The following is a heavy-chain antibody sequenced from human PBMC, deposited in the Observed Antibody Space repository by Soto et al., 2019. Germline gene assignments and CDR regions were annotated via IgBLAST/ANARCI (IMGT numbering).Heavy chain of an antibody. CDR2: ISAYNGNT. CDR3: ARYLFSRTYDFWSALMPVYMDV. V-gene: IGHV1-18*01. D-gene: IGHD3-3*01. Sequence: ASVKVSCKASGYTFTSYGISWVRQAPGQGLEWMGWISAYNGNTNYAQKLQGRVTMTTDTSTSTAYMELRSLRSDDTAVYYCARYLFSRTYDFWSALMPVYMDVWGKGTTVTVSS. J-gene: IGHJ6*03. CDR1: GYTFTSYG.